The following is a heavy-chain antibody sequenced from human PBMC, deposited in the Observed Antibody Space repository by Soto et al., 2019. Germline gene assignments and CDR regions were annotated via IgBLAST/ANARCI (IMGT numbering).Heavy chain of an antibody. CDR1: GRSFSGYY. Sequence: SETLSLTCAVYGRSFSGYYWSWIRQPPGKGLEWIGEINHSGSTNYNPSLKSRVTISVDTSKNQFSLKLSSVTAADTAVYYCARGGLELGFDYWGQGTLVTVSS. D-gene: IGHD1-7*01. CDR3: ARGGLELGFDY. J-gene: IGHJ4*02. CDR2: INHSGST. V-gene: IGHV4-34*01.